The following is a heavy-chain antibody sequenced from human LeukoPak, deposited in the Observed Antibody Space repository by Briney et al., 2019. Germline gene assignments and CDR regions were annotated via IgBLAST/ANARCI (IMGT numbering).Heavy chain of an antibody. CDR1: GFTFNNYA. J-gene: IGHJ4*02. CDR2: ISSGGDYT. CDR3: ARDGYTSRGY. Sequence: GGSLRLSCAASGFTFNNYAMSWVRQAPGRGLEWVSAISSGGDYTNSADSVKGRFTISRDNAKNSLYLQMNSLRAEDTGVYYCARDGYTSRGYWGQGTLVTVSS. V-gene: IGHV3-21*01. D-gene: IGHD5-18*01.